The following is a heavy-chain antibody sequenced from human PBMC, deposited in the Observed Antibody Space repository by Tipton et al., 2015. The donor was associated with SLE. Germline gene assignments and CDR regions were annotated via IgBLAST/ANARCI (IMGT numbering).Heavy chain of an antibody. Sequence: SLRLSCAASGFTFSSYWMSWVRQAPGKGLEWVANIKQDGSEKYYVDSVKGRFTISRDNSKNTLYLQMNSLRAEDTAVYYCAKDLGAIAAVGSDYWGQGTLVTVSS. D-gene: IGHD6-13*01. CDR2: IKQDGSEK. CDR3: AKDLGAIAAVGSDY. V-gene: IGHV3-7*01. J-gene: IGHJ4*02. CDR1: GFTFSSYW.